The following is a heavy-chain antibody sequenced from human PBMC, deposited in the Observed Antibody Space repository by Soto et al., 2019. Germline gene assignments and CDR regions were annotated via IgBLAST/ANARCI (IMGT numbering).Heavy chain of an antibody. CDR3: AKLNGMTTVTNWFDP. V-gene: IGHV3-74*01. D-gene: IGHD4-17*01. Sequence: GGSLRLSCAASGFTFSPYWMHWVRQAPGKGLVWVSRINSDGSTTSYADSVKGRFTISRDNAKNTLYLQINSLRAEDTAVYYCAKLNGMTTVTNWFDPWGQGTLVTVSS. J-gene: IGHJ5*02. CDR2: INSDGSTT. CDR1: GFTFSPYW.